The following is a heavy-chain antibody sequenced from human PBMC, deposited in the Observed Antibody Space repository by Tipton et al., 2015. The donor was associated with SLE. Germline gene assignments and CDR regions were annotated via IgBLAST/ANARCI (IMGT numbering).Heavy chain of an antibody. CDR3: ARGRVEMATIELDY. CDR1: GGSFSGYY. D-gene: IGHD5-24*01. V-gene: IGHV4-34*01. CDR2: INHSGST. J-gene: IGHJ4*02. Sequence: TLSLTCAVYGGSFSGYYWSWIRQPPGKGLEWIGEINHSGSTNYNPSLKSRVTISVDTSKNQFSLKLSSVTAADTAMYYCARGRVEMATIELDYWGQGTLVTVSS.